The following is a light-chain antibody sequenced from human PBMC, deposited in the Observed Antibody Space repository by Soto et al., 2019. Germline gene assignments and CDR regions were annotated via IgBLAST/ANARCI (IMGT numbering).Light chain of an antibody. CDR1: HRVSSN. V-gene: IGKV3-20*01. J-gene: IGKJ1*01. Sequence: EIVMAQSPATLSVSSGERATLSCRASHRVSSNLAWYQQKPGQAPRLLIYGASTRATGIPDRFSGSGSGTDFTLTISRLEPEDFAVYYCQQYGSSPQTFGQGTKVDIK. CDR2: GAS. CDR3: QQYGSSPQT.